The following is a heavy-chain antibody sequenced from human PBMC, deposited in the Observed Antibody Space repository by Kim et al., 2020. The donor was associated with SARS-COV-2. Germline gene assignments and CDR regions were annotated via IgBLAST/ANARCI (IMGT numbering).Heavy chain of an antibody. CDR1: GFSISSFA. CDR2: ISGSGGST. D-gene: IGHD2-8*02. V-gene: IGHV3-23*01. CDR3: AKDISGSGGFLINAYW. Sequence: GGSLRLSCAASGFSISSFAMSWVRQAPGKGLEWVSVISGSGGSTFYADSVKGRFSLYRDTSKNTVYLQMTSLRADDTAVYYCAKDISGSGGFLINAYW. J-gene: IGHJ2*01.